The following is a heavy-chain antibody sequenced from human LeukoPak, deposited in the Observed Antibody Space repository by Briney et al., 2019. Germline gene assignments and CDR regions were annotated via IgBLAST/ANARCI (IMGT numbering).Heavy chain of an antibody. J-gene: IGHJ4*02. CDR2: INPSGGST. Sequence: ASVTVSCKASGYTFTSYYMHWVRQAPGQGLEWMGIINPSGGSTSYAQKLQGRVTMTRDTSTSTVYMELSSLRSEDTAVYYCARTRRGNYYDSSGYYYEFDYWGQGTLVTVSS. D-gene: IGHD3-22*01. CDR1: GYTFTSYY. V-gene: IGHV1-46*04. CDR3: ARTRRGNYYDSSGYYYEFDY.